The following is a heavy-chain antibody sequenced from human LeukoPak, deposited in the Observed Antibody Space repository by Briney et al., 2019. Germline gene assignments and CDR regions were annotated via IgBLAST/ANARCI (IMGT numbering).Heavy chain of an antibody. J-gene: IGHJ3*02. D-gene: IGHD6-19*01. V-gene: IGHV3-72*01. CDR3: AREHHYSSGWHDAFDI. Sequence: GGSLRLSCAASGFTFSDHYMDWVRQAPGKGLEWVGRTRNKANSYTTEYAASVKGRFTISRDDSKNSLYLQMHSLKTEDTAVYYCAREHHYSSGWHDAFDIWGQGTMVTVSS. CDR1: GFTFSDHY. CDR2: TRNKANSYTT.